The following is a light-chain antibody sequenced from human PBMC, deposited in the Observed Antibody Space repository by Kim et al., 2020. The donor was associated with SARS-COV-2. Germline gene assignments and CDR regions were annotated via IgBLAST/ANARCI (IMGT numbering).Light chain of an antibody. J-gene: IGLJ2*01. Sequence: QGKTARITCGGNNMGSKSVHWYQQKPGQAPVLVIYYDSDRPSGIPERFSGSNSGNTATLTISRVEAGDEADYYCQVWDSSSDHPRFGGGTQLTVL. CDR1: NMGSKS. CDR3: QVWDSSSDHPR. CDR2: YDS. V-gene: IGLV3-21*04.